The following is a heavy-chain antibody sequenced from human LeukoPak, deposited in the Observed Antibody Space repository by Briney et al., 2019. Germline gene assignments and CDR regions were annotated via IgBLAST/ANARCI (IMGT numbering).Heavy chain of an antibody. CDR2: IRYDGSNK. CDR3: AKKGMTTDLDY. CDR1: GFTFSSYA. V-gene: IGHV3-30*02. Sequence: GGSLRLSCAASGFTFSSYAMSWVRQAPGKGLEWVAFIRYDGSNKYYADSVKGRFTISRDNSKNTLYLQMNSLRAEDTAVYYCAKKGMTTDLDYWGQGTLVTVSS. J-gene: IGHJ4*02. D-gene: IGHD1-1*01.